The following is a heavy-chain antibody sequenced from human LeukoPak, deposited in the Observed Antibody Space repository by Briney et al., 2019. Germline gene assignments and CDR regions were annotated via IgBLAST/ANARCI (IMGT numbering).Heavy chain of an antibody. CDR3: ARDPGGGYKDDALDI. V-gene: IGHV4-4*02. CDR2: IYHSGST. J-gene: IGHJ3*02. D-gene: IGHD3-16*01. CDR1: GGSISSNHW. Sequence: SGTLSLTCAVSGGSISSNHWWTWVRQPPGTGLEWIGEIYHSGSTNYNPSLKSRVTISVDKSKDQFSLKMSSVTAADTAVYYCARDPGGGYKDDALDIWGQGTMVIVSS.